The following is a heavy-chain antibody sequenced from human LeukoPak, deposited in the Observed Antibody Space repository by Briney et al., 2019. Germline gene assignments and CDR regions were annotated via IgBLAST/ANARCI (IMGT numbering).Heavy chain of an antibody. V-gene: IGHV5-51*01. CDR1: GYSFTSYW. CDR3: ARHGGIVVVPAAIAYDAFDI. J-gene: IGHJ3*02. Sequence: GESLKISCKASGYSFTSYWIGWVRQMPGKGLEWMGIIYPGDSDTRYSPSFQGQVTISADKSISTAYLQWSSLKASDTAMYYCARHGGIVVVPAAIAYDAFDIWGQGTMVTVSS. D-gene: IGHD2-2*01. CDR2: IYPGDSDT.